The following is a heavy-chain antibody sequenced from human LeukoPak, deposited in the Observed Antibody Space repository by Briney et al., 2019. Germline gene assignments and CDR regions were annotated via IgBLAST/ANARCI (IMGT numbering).Heavy chain of an antibody. V-gene: IGHV3-9*01. D-gene: IGHD3-10*01. CDR2: ISWNSGSI. CDR1: GFTFDDYA. CDR3: AKGGFYYGSGSYYRGYFDY. J-gene: IGHJ4*02. Sequence: GGSLRLSCAASGFTFDDYAMQWVRQAPGKGLEWVSGISWNSGSIGYADSVKGRFTISRDNAKNSLYLQMNSLRAEDTALYYCAKGGFYYGSGSYYRGYFDYWGQGTLVTVSS.